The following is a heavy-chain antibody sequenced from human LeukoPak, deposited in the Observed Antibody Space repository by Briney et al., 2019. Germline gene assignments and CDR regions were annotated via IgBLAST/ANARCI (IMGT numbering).Heavy chain of an antibody. J-gene: IGHJ6*02. CDR3: AKPPDCSGGSCYYYGMDV. CDR2: ISGTGGST. D-gene: IGHD2-15*01. CDR1: GFTFSSYW. V-gene: IGHV3-23*01. Sequence: GGSLRLSCAASGFTFSSYWMHWVRQAPGKGLGWVSAISGTGGSTYYADSVKGRFIISRDNSKNTLYLQMNSLRAEDTAVYYCAKPPDCSGGSCYYYGMDVWGQGTTVTVSS.